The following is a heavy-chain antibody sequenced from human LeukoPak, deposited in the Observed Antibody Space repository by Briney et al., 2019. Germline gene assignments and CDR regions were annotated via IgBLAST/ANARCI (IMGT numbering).Heavy chain of an antibody. CDR2: IYSGGST. Sequence: GGSLRLSCAASGFTVSSNYMSWVRQAPGKGLEWVSVIYSGGSTYYADSVKGRFTISRDNSKNTLYLQMNSLRAEDTAVYYCARGGYYGSGRYYFDTWGQGTLVTVSS. CDR3: ARGGYYGSGRYYFDT. V-gene: IGHV3-53*01. J-gene: IGHJ4*02. D-gene: IGHD3-3*01. CDR1: GFTVSSNY.